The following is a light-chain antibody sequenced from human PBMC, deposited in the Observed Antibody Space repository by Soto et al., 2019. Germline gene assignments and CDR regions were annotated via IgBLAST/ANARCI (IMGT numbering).Light chain of an antibody. CDR2: AAS. Sequence: DIQMTQSPSSLSASIGDSVIITCRASQDIGTYLNWYQHKPGKAPKHLIYAASSLQTGVPSRFTGSGSGTEFTLTIDSLQPEDFATYYCQQSYTTPRITFGQGTRVEIK. J-gene: IGKJ5*01. V-gene: IGKV1-39*01. CDR1: QDIGTY. CDR3: QQSYTTPRIT.